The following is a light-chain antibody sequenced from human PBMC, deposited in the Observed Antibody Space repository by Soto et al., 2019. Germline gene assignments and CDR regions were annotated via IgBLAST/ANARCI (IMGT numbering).Light chain of an antibody. Sequence: SYELTQPPSVSVSPGQTASITCSGDKLGDKYTCWYQQKPGQSPVLVIYQHSQRPSGIPERFSGSNSGNTATLTISGTQAMEEADYYCQTWDSILDMVFGGGTNLTVL. CDR1: KLGDKY. CDR3: QTWDSILDMV. CDR2: QHS. V-gene: IGLV3-1*01. J-gene: IGLJ2*01.